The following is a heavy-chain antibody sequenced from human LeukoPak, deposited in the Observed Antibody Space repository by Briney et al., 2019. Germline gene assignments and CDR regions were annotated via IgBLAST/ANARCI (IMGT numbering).Heavy chain of an antibody. CDR2: ISGSSLYI. CDR1: GFTFSPYS. Sequence: GGSLRLSCAASGFTFSPYSMSWVSQAPGKGLGWVSSISGSSLYIYYADSVKGRFTISRDNAKNSLYLQMNSLRAEDTAVYYCARDPPYYDNSGYYYDYWGQGTLVTVSS. J-gene: IGHJ4*02. V-gene: IGHV3-21*01. D-gene: IGHD3-22*01. CDR3: ARDPPYYDNSGYYYDY.